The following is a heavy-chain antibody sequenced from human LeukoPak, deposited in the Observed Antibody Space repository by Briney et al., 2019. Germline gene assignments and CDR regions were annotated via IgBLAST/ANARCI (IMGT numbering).Heavy chain of an antibody. CDR3: ARVGKVVAARPKHPLDNPKKPNWYFDL. D-gene: IGHD6-6*01. CDR2: VNHSGST. V-gene: IGHV4-34*01. Sequence: SETLSLTCAVYGGSFSGYYWSWIRQPPGKGLEWIGEVNHSGSTNCNPSLKSRVTISVDTSKNQFSLKLSSVTAADTAVYYCARVGKVVAARPKHPLDNPKKPNWYFDLWGRGTLVTVSS. CDR1: GGSFSGYY. J-gene: IGHJ2*01.